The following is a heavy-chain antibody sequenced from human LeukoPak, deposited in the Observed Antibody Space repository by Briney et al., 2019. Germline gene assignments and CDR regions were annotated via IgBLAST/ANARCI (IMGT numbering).Heavy chain of an antibody. V-gene: IGHV1-18*01. J-gene: IGHJ6*03. CDR3: ARVGDCSSTSCYYYYMDV. CDR2: ISAYNGNT. D-gene: IGHD2-2*01. Sequence: GASVKVSCTASGYTFTSYGISWVRQAPGQGLEWMGWISAYNGNTNYAQKLQGRVTMTTDTSTSTAYMELRSLRSDDTAVYYCARVGDCSSTSCYYYYMDVWGKGTTVTVSS. CDR1: GYTFTSYG.